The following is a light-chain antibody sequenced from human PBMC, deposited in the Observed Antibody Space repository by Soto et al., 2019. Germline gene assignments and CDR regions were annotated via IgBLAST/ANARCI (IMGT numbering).Light chain of an antibody. CDR3: CSYAGSSTYV. CDR1: SSDVGSYNL. CDR2: EGG. Sequence: SALTQPASVSGSPGQSITISCTGTSSDVGSYNLVSWYQQHPGKAPKLMIYEGGKRPSGVSDRFSGSKSGNTASLTISGLQAEDDADYYCCSYAGSSTYVFGTGTKLTVL. V-gene: IGLV2-23*01. J-gene: IGLJ1*01.